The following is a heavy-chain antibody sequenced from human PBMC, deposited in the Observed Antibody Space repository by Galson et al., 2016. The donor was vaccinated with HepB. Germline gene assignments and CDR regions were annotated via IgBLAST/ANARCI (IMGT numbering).Heavy chain of an antibody. J-gene: IGHJ4*02. V-gene: IGHV3-30*04. CDR3: ARVPTGFNYDSLDSPVSSADVY. Sequence: SLRLSCAASGFTLRKFAMHWVRQAPGKGLEWLAVISFDGNEKFYADFVRGRLTISRDNSDNTLYLQMNSLRPDVTALYYCARVPTGFNYDSLDSPVSSADVYWGPGTLVSVSS. CDR1: GFTLRKFA. D-gene: IGHD3-16*01. CDR2: ISFDGNEK.